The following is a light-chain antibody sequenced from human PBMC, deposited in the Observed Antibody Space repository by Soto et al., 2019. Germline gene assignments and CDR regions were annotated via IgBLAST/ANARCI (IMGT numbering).Light chain of an antibody. CDR2: DAS. V-gene: IGKV1-5*01. CDR3: QHHGT. CDR1: QSISSW. J-gene: IGKJ1*01. Sequence: QLTPSPSTLSASVGDRVTITCRASQSISSWLAWYQQKPGKAPKLLIYDASSLESGVPSRFSGSGSGTEFTLTISSLQPDDFATYYCQHHGTFGQGTKVDIK.